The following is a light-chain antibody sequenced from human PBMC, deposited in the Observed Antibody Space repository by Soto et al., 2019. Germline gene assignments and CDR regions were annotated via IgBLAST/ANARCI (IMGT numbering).Light chain of an antibody. CDR3: CSYTTSNTRQIV. CDR1: SSDVGGYNS. Sequence: QSALTQHASVSGSPGQSITISCTGTSSDVGGYNSVSWYQQHPGKAPKFMIYDVSNRPSGVSNRFSGSKSGNTASLTISGLQAEDEADYYCCSYTTSNTRQIVFGTGTKVTVL. CDR2: DVS. J-gene: IGLJ1*01. V-gene: IGLV2-14*01.